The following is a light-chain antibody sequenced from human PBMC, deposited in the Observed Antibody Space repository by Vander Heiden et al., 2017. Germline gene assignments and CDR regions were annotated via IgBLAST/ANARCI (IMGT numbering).Light chain of an antibody. CDR2: KAS. CDR1: ENIGSW. Sequence: DIRMTQSPSTLPASVGDRVTITCRASENIGSWLAWYQQKPGLAPKVLIYKASSLESGVPSRFGGSGSGTEFTLTISILQPDDFATYYCQQYNTYIRTFGQGTKVEI. V-gene: IGKV1-5*03. CDR3: QQYNTYIRT. J-gene: IGKJ1*01.